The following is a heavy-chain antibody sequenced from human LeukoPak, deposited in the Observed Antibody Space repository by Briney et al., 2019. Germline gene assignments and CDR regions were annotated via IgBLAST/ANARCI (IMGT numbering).Heavy chain of an antibody. V-gene: IGHV3-21*01. D-gene: IGHD2-2*02. J-gene: IGHJ3*02. Sequence: GGSLRLSCAASGFTFSSYSMNWVRQAPGKGLEWVSSISSSSSYIYYAVSVKGRFTISRDNAKNSLYLQMNSLRAEDTAVYYCARTLGYCSSTSCYKGSAFDIWGQGTMVTVSS. CDR2: ISSSSSYI. CDR3: ARTLGYCSSTSCYKGSAFDI. CDR1: GFTFSSYS.